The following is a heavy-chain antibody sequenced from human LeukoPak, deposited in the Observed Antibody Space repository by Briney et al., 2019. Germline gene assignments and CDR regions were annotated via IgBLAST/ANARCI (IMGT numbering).Heavy chain of an antibody. CDR3: ASSGYSYGRYYYYGMDV. CDR1: GYSFTSYW. CDR2: IYPGDSDT. Sequence: PGESLKISCKGSGYSFTSYWIAWVRQMPGKGLEWMGIIYPGDSDTRYSPSFQGQVTISADKSISTAYLQWSSLKASDTAMYYCASSGYSYGRYYYYGMDVWGQGTTVTVSS. J-gene: IGHJ6*02. V-gene: IGHV5-51*01. D-gene: IGHD5-18*01.